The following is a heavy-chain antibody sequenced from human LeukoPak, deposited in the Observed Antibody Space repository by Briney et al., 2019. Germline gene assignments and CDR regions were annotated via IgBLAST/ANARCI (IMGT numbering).Heavy chain of an antibody. CDR2: IYYSGST. CDR3: ARDRDIVVVPAAMRGFDP. J-gene: IGHJ5*02. D-gene: IGHD2-2*01. CDR1: GGSISSYY. Sequence: PSETLSLTCTVSGGSISSYYWSWIRQPPGKGLEWIGYIYYSGSTNYNPSLKSRVTISVDTSKNQFSLKLSSVTAADTAVCYCARDRDIVVVPAAMRGFDPWGQGTLVTVSS. V-gene: IGHV4-59*12.